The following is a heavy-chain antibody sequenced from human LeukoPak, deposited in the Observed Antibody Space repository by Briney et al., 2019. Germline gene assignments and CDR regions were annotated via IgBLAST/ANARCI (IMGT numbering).Heavy chain of an antibody. D-gene: IGHD6-13*01. J-gene: IGHJ5*01. V-gene: IGHV3-23*01. CDR2: ISSSGGRT. CDR1: GFTFSNYA. Sequence: GGSLRLSCAAYGFTFSNYAMNWVRQAPGKGPEWASAISSSGGRTFYAASVEGRFTVSRDNSKSTLYLQMSSLRAEDTAVYSCAKVLSQGYPNSWTNWFDSWGQGALVTVSS. CDR3: AKVLSQGYPNSWTNWFDS.